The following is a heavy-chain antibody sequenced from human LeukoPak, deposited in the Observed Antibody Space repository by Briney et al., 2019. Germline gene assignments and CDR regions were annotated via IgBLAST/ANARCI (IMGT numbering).Heavy chain of an antibody. D-gene: IGHD6-13*01. V-gene: IGHV3-48*04. J-gene: IGHJ4*02. Sequence: GGSLRLSCAASGFSFSTYSMNWVRQAPGKGLEWVSYISSSGSTIYYADSVKGRFTISRDNAKNSLYLQMNSLRAEDTAVYYCARGRGGSSGWYDYWGQGTLVTVSS. CDR2: ISSSGSTI. CDR1: GFSFSTYS. CDR3: ARGRGGSSGWYDY.